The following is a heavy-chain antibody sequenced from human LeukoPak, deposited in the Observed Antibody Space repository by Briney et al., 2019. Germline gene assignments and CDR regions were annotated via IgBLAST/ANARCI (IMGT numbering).Heavy chain of an antibody. CDR3: ARSPAAGQKYIDY. J-gene: IGHJ4*02. CDR1: GITFSNYA. CDR2: VSGNGGIT. Sequence: GGSLRLSCAPSGITFSNYAMSWVRQAPGKGLEWVSGVSGNGGITYYADSMKGRFTISRDNSKNTLYLQMNSLRAEDTAVYYCARSPAAGQKYIDYWGQGTLVTVSS. V-gene: IGHV3-23*01. D-gene: IGHD6-13*01.